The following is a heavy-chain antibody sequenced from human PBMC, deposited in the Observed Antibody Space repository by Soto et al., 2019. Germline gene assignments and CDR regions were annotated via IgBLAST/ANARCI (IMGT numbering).Heavy chain of an antibody. V-gene: IGHV3-21*01. J-gene: IGHJ4*02. CDR3: ARNVDTAMVKLSGWVY. CDR2: ISSSSSYI. D-gene: IGHD5-18*01. Sequence: GGSLRLSCAASGFTFSSYSMNWVRQAPGKGLEWVSSISSSSSYIYYADSVKGRFTISRDNAKNSLYLQMNSLRAEDTAVYYCARNVDTAMVKLSGWVYWGQGTLVTVSS. CDR1: GFTFSSYS.